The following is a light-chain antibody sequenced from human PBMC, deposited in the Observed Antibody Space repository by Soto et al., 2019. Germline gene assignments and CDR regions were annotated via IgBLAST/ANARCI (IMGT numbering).Light chain of an antibody. Sequence: SYELTQPPSVSVAPEQTARITWGGNTFGSKSVHWYQQKPGQAPVLVVYDDSDRPSGIPERFSGSNSGNTATLTISRVEAGDEADYYCQVWDSSSDLNWVFGGGTKLTVL. CDR1: TFGSKS. CDR3: QVWDSSSDLNWV. J-gene: IGLJ3*02. V-gene: IGLV3-21*02. CDR2: DDS.